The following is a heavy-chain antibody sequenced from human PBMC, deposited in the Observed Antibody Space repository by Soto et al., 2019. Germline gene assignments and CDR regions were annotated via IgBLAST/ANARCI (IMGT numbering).Heavy chain of an antibody. Sequence: EVQLLESGGGLVQPGGSLRLSCAASGFTFSSYAMSWVRQAPGKGLEWVSAISGSGGSTYYADSVKGRFTISRDNSKNTLYLQMNSLRAEDTAVYYFARDDDSEGDWFDPWGQGTLVTVSS. CDR2: ISGSGGST. D-gene: IGHD3-16*01. J-gene: IGHJ5*02. V-gene: IGHV3-23*01. CDR1: GFTFSSYA. CDR3: ARDDDSEGDWFDP.